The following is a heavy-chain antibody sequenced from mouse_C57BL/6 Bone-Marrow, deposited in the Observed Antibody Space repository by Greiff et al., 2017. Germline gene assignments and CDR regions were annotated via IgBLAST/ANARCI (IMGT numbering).Heavy chain of an antibody. V-gene: IGHV1-18*01. CDR2: INPNNGGT. D-gene: IGHD2-3*01. Sequence: EVHLVESGPELVKPGASVKIPCKASGYTFTDYNMDWVKQSHGKSLEWIGDINPNNGGTIYNQKFKGKATLTVDKSSSTAYMALRSLTSEDTAVYYCARFGYYVRFAYWGQGTLVTVSA. CDR3: ARFGYYVRFAY. CDR1: GYTFTDYN. J-gene: IGHJ3*01.